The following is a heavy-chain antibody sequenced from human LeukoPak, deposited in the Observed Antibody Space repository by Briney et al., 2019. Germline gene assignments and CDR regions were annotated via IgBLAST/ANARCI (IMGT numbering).Heavy chain of an antibody. CDR2: IYYSGST. V-gene: IGHV4-31*03. D-gene: IGHD3-10*01. CDR1: GDSISSGDYY. J-gene: IGHJ5*02. CDR3: ARRNYGSGDNNWFDP. Sequence: SQTLSLTCTVSGDSISSGDYYCSWIRQHPGEGLEWIGYIYYSGSTYYNPSLKSRVTTSVDTSKNQFSLKLSSVTAADTAVYYCARRNYGSGDNNWFDPWGQGTLVTVSS.